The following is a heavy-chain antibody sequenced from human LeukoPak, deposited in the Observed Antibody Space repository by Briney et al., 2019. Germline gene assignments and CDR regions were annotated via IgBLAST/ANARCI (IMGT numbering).Heavy chain of an antibody. CDR3: ARPSKRGSGYDL. J-gene: IGHJ5*02. D-gene: IGHD3-16*01. CDR1: GGSISSYY. V-gene: IGHV4-59*08. CDR2: IYYSGST. Sequence: KPSETLSLTCTVSGGSISSYYWSWIRQPPGKGLEWIGYIYYSGSTNYNPSLKSRVTISVDTSKNQFSLKLSSVTAADTAVYYCARPSKRGSGYDLWGQGTLVTVSS.